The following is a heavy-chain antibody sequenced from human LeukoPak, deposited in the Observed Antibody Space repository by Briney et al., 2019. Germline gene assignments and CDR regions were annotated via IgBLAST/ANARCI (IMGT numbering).Heavy chain of an antibody. J-gene: IGHJ5*02. Sequence: SETLSLTCTVSGGSISSSSYYWGWIRQPPGKGLEWIGSIYYSGSTYYNPSLKSRVTISVDTSKNQFSLKLSSVTAADTAVYYCARASAVSRGWFDPRGQGTLVTVSS. D-gene: IGHD5/OR15-5a*01. CDR3: ARASAVSRGWFDP. CDR1: GGSISSSSYY. V-gene: IGHV4-39*07. CDR2: IYYSGST.